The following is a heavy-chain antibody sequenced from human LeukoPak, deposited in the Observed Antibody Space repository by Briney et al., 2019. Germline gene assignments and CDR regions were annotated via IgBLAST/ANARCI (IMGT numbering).Heavy chain of an antibody. J-gene: IGHJ5*02. Sequence: GASVKVSCKASGYTFTGYYMHWVRQAPGQGLEWMGWINPNSGGTNYAQKFQGRVTMTRDTSISTAYMELSSLRSEDTAVYYCARGASVVPFITPDQNWFDPWGQGTLVTVSS. CDR2: INPNSGGT. V-gene: IGHV1-2*02. CDR3: ARGASVVPFITPDQNWFDP. D-gene: IGHD3-3*01. CDR1: GYTFTGYY.